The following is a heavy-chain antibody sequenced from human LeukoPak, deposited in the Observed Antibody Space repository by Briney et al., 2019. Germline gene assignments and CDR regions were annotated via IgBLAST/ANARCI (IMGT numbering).Heavy chain of an antibody. J-gene: IGHJ4*02. D-gene: IGHD3-22*01. V-gene: IGHV4-61*02. Sequence: PSETLSLTCTVSGGSISSGSYYWSWIRQPAGKGLEWIGRIYTSGSTNYNPSLKSRVTISVSTSKNQFSLKLSSVTAADTAVYYCSRDYYDSSGYYFYWGQGTLVTVSS. CDR3: SRDYYDSSGYYFY. CDR1: GGSISSGSYY. CDR2: IYTSGST.